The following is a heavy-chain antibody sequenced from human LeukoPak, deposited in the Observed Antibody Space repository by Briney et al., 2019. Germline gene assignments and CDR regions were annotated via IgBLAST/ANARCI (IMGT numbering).Heavy chain of an antibody. CDR3: ARDRLYYDFWSGYSEPRMDV. J-gene: IGHJ6*02. CDR1: GYTFTGYY. D-gene: IGHD3-3*01. V-gene: IGHV1-2*02. Sequence: ASVKVSCKASGYTFTGYYMHWVRQAPGQGLEWMGWINPNSGGTNYAQKFQGRVTMTRDTSISTAYMELSRLRSDDTAVYYCARDRLYYDFWSGYSEPRMDVWGQGTTVTVSS. CDR2: INPNSGGT.